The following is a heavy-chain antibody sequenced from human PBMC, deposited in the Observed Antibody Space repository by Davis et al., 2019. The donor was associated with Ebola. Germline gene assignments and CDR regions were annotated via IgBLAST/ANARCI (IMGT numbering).Heavy chain of an antibody. D-gene: IGHD4-17*01. V-gene: IGHV3-11*05. CDR2: ISSSSSYT. J-gene: IGHJ5*02. Sequence: GESLKISCAASGFTFSDYYMSWIRQAPGKGLEWVSYISSSSSYTNYADSVKGRFTISRDNAKNSLYLQMNSLRTEDTALYYCAKGGSVTTSGWFDPWGQGTLVTVSS. CDR1: GFTFSDYY. CDR3: AKGGSVTTSGWFDP.